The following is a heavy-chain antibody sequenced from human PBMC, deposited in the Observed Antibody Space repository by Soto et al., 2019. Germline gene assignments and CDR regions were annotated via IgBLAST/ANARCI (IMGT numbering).Heavy chain of an antibody. V-gene: IGHV1-18*01. CDR3: ARVGVLAAAGISGWFDP. CDR2: ISAYNGNT. Sequence: ASVKVSCKASGYTFTSYGISWVRQAPGQGLEWMGWISAYNGNTNYAQKLQGRVTMTTDTSTSTAYMELRSLRSDDTAVYYCARVGVLAAAGISGWFDPWGQGTRVTVSS. CDR1: GYTFTSYG. J-gene: IGHJ5*02. D-gene: IGHD6-13*01.